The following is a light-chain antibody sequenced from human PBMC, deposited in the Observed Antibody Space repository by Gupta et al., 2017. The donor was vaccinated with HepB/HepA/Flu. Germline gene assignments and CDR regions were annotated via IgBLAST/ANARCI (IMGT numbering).Light chain of an antibody. J-gene: IGKJ2*01. CDR1: QSVSSN. V-gene: IGKV3-15*01. Sequence: EIVMTQSPATLSVSPGERATLSCRASQSVSSNLAWYQQKPGQAPRLLIYGASTRDTGIPARFSGSGSGKEVTLTISSRQSEDFAGYYCQQYNNWPPYTFGQGTXLEIK. CDR3: QQYNNWPPYT. CDR2: GAS.